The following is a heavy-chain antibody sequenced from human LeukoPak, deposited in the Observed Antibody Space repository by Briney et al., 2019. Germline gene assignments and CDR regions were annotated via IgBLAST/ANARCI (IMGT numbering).Heavy chain of an antibody. D-gene: IGHD5-24*01. V-gene: IGHV4-39*01. Sequence: SETLSLTCTVSGGSLSSSSYYWGWIRQPPGKGLEWIGSIYYSGSTYYNPSLKSRVIISVDTSKNQCSLKLTAVTAADTAVYYYARLRDGYNFNPFDYWGQGTLVTASS. CDR3: ARLRDGYNFNPFDY. CDR1: GGSLSSSSYY. CDR2: IYYSGST. J-gene: IGHJ4*02.